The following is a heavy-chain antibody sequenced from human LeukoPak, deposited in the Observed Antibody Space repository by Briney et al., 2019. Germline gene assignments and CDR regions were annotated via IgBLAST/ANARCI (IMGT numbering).Heavy chain of an antibody. V-gene: IGHV1-24*01. CDR1: GYTLTELS. Sequence: ASVKVSCKVSGYTLTELSMHWVRQAPGKGLEWMGGFDPEDGETIYAQKFQGRVTMTEDTSTDTAYMELSSLRPEDTAVYYCATDLDSSGYFGAFDIWGQGTMVTVSS. D-gene: IGHD3-22*01. CDR3: ATDLDSSGYFGAFDI. J-gene: IGHJ3*02. CDR2: FDPEDGET.